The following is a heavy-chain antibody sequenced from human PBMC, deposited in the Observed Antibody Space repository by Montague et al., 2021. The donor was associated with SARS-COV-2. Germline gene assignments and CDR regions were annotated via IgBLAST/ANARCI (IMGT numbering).Heavy chain of an antibody. J-gene: IGHJ5*01. CDR3: ARVSGYGSGSSFNWFDS. V-gene: IGHV4-59*08. D-gene: IGHD3-10*01. Sequence: SETLSLTCTVSGVSISSYCWSWIRQPPGKGLEWIGCIYFSGSTNYNPSLKSRVTISVDTSKNQFSLKLSSVTAADTAVYYCARVSGYGSGSSFNWFDSWGQGLVVTVSS. CDR1: GVSISSYC. CDR2: IYFSGST.